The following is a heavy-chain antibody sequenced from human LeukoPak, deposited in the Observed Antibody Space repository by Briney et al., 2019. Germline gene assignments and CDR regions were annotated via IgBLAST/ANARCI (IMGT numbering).Heavy chain of an antibody. Sequence: GGSLRLSCAASGFTFSNYAMHWVRQAPGKGLEWVAIISYDGSHIYYADSVKGRFTISRDNSKNTLYLQMSSLRAEDTAVYYCADSEFDYWGQGTLVTVSS. CDR3: ADSEFDY. J-gene: IGHJ4*02. D-gene: IGHD3-3*01. CDR2: ISYDGSHI. V-gene: IGHV3-30*04. CDR1: GFTFSNYA.